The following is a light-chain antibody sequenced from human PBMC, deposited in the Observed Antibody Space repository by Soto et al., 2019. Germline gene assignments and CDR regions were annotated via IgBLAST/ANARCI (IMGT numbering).Light chain of an antibody. Sequence: QSVLTQPASVSGSPGQSITISCTGTSSDVGNYNLVSWYQHHPGKAPKLIIYEVSKRPSGVSNRFSGSKSGDTASLTISGLQAEDEADYYCCSYAGSNYVFGTGTKVPS. CDR3: CSYAGSNYV. CDR2: EVS. J-gene: IGLJ1*01. V-gene: IGLV2-23*02. CDR1: SSDVGNYNL.